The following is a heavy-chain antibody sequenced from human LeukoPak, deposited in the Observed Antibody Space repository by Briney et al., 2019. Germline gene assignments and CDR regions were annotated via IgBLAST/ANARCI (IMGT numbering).Heavy chain of an antibody. D-gene: IGHD3-3*01. CDR3: ARYQSTIFGVIENWFDP. CDR1: GGTFSSYA. CDR2: IIPIFGTA. Sequence: SVKVSCKASGGTFSSYAISWVRQAPGQGLEWMGGIIPIFGTANYAQKFQGRVTITADESTSTAYMELSSLRSEDTAVYYCARYQSTIFGVIENWFDPWGQGTLVTVSS. V-gene: IGHV1-69*13. J-gene: IGHJ5*02.